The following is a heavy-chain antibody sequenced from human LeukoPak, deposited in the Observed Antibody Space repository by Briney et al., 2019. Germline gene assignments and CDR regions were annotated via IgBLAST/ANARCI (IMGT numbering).Heavy chain of an antibody. CDR1: GFTFSSYG. J-gene: IGHJ4*02. CDR3: ANPTGVVAATPRIQPRGVY. Sequence: PGGSLRLSCAAAGFTFSSYGMHWVRQAPGKGLEWVAFIRYDGSNKYYADSVKGRFTISRDNSKNTLYLQMNSLRAEDTAVYYCANPTGVVAATPRIQPRGVYWGQGTLVTVSS. D-gene: IGHD2-15*01. CDR2: IRYDGSNK. V-gene: IGHV3-30*02.